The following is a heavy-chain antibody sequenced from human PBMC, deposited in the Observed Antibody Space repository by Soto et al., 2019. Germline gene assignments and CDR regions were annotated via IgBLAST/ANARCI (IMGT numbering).Heavy chain of an antibody. Sequence: PSETLSLTCTVSGGSISSGIYYWGWIRQPPGKGLEWIGSIYYSGSTYYNPSLKSRVTISVDTSKNQFSLKLSSVTAADTAVYYCARSLTTVVTMDVWGQGTTVTVSS. CDR2: IYYSGST. J-gene: IGHJ6*02. CDR1: GGSISSGIYY. CDR3: ARSLTTVVTMDV. D-gene: IGHD4-17*01. V-gene: IGHV4-39*01.